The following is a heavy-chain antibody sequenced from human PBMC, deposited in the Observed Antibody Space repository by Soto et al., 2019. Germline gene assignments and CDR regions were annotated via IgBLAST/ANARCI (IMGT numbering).Heavy chain of an antibody. CDR2: ISSSGSTI. D-gene: IGHD2-2*02. J-gene: IGHJ6*02. Sequence: PGGSLRLSCAASGFTFSSYEMNWVRQAPGKGLEWVSYISSSGSTIYYADSVKGRFTISRDNAKNSLYLQMNSLRAEDTAVYYCAREGNRAPYCSSTSCHRDYYYYYGKDGWGQGTTVTGSS. V-gene: IGHV3-48*03. CDR1: GFTFSSYE. CDR3: AREGNRAPYCSSTSCHRDYYYYYGKDG.